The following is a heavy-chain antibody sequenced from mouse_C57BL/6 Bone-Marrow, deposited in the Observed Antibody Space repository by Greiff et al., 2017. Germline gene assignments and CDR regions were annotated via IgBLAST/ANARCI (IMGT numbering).Heavy chain of an antibody. D-gene: IGHD2-1*01. J-gene: IGHJ3*01. CDR3: ARPPHYDNYPWLAY. CDR2: IYPRSGYT. Sequence: VQRVESGAELARPGASVKLSCKASGYTFTSYGISWVKQRTGQGLEWIGEIYPRSGYTYSNEKFKGKATLTADKSSSTAYIELRSLTSEDSAVYVSARPPHYDNYPWLAYWGQGTLFTVSA. CDR1: GYTFTSYG. V-gene: IGHV1-81*01.